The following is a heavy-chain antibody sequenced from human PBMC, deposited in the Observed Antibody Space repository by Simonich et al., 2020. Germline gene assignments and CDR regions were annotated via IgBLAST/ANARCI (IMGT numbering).Heavy chain of an antibody. CDR2: FDPEDGET. Sequence: QVQLVQSGAEVKKPGASVKVSCKVSGYTLTELSMHWVRQAPGKGLEWMGGFDPEDGETIYAQKYQGRVTMTEDTSTDTAYMELRSLRSEDTAVYYCATNSPSSWGYHNFDYWGQGTLVTVSS. CDR1: GYTLTELS. D-gene: IGHD7-27*01. J-gene: IGHJ4*02. CDR3: ATNSPSSWGYHNFDY. V-gene: IGHV1-24*01.